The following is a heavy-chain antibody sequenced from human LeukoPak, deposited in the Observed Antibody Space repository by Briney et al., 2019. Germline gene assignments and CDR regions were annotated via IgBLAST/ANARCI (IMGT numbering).Heavy chain of an antibody. D-gene: IGHD2-21*02. CDR2: IYSSGST. CDR3: ARCIPSVVLTALHAFDI. CDR1: GASISSSSYY. J-gene: IGHJ3*02. V-gene: IGHV4-39*02. Sequence: KPSETLSLTCNVSGASISSSSYYWGWIRRPPGKELEWIGSIYSSGSTYYNPSLKSRVTISLDTSKNFFSLRLSSVTAADTAVYYCARCIPSVVLTALHAFDIWGQGTMVTVSS.